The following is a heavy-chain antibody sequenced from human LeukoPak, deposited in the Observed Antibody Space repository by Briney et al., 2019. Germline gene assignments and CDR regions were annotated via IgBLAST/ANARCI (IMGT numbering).Heavy chain of an antibody. CDR2: ISWDGGST. V-gene: IGHV3-43*01. D-gene: IGHD3-3*01. Sequence: GGSLRLSCAASGFTFDDYTMHWVRQAPGKGLEWVSLISWDGGSTYYADSVKGRFTISRNNSKNSLYLQMNSLRTEDTALYYCARAGYDFWSGYFFDYWGQGTLVTVSS. CDR3: ARAGYDFWSGYFFDY. J-gene: IGHJ4*02. CDR1: GFTFDDYT.